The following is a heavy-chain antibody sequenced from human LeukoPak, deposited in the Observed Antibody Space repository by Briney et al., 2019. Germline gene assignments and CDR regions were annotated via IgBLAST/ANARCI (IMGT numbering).Heavy chain of an antibody. J-gene: IGHJ4*02. CDR2: IKQDGNEK. D-gene: IGHD6-19*01. V-gene: IGHV3-7*04. CDR1: GFTFSSYW. CDR3: ARASYSNGWSSKY. Sequence: GGSLRLSCAASGFTFSSYWMSWVRQAPGKGLEWVANIKQDGNEKYYVDSVKGRFTISRDNAKNSLCLQMNSLRAEDTAVYYCARASYSNGWSSKYWGQGTLVTVSS.